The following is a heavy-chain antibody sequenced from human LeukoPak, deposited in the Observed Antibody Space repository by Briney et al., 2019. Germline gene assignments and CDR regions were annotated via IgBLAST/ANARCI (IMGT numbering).Heavy chain of an antibody. D-gene: IGHD6-6*01. CDR2: FDPEDGET. J-gene: IGHJ6*03. V-gene: IGHV1-24*01. CDR1: GYTLTELS. Sequence: ASVKVSCKVSGYTLTELSMHWVRQAPGKGLEWMGGFDPEDGETIYAQKFQGRVTMTEDTSTDTAYMELSSLRSEDTAVYYCAGATLTYSSSHYYYYYYYMDVWGKGTTVTVSS. CDR3: AGATLTYSSSHYYYYYYYMDV.